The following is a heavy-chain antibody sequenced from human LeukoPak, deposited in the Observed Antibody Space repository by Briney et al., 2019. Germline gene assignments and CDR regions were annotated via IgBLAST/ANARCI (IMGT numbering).Heavy chain of an antibody. CDR1: GFTLSSYE. J-gene: IGHJ2*01. V-gene: IGHV3-23*01. CDR2: IDYSGDTT. D-gene: IGHD6-13*01. Sequence: SGGSLRLSCTASGFTLSSYEMTWIRQAPGKGLEWVSSIDYSGDTTYYADSVKGRFTISRDNSKSTLFLQLSSLRADDTAVYYCARAAYSSTWYSRYFDLWGRGTLVTVSS. CDR3: ARAAYSSTWYSRYFDL.